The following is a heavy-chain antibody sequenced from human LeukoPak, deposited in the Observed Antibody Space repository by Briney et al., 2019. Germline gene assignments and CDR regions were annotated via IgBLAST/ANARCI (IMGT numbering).Heavy chain of an antibody. V-gene: IGHV3-7*01. CDR3: ATLAFDS. J-gene: IGHJ4*02. Sequence: GGSLRLSCTASGFTFSRAWMHWVRQAPGKGLEWVADIREDGSDKYYGDSVKGRFTISRDNAKNSVYLQMNSLSPEDTAIYFCATLAFDSWGRGTLVTVSS. CDR1: GFTFSRAW. D-gene: IGHD3-3*02. CDR2: IREDGSDK.